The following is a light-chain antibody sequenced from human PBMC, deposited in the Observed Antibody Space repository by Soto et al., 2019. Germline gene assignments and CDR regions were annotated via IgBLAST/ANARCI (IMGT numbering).Light chain of an antibody. CDR1: SSDVGSYNL. Sequence: ALTQPASVSGSPGQSIAISCTGTSSDVGSYNLVSWYQQHPGKAPKLMIYEGTKRPSGVSNRFSGSKSGNTASLTISGLQAEDEADYYCCSSAGSSLYVFGSGTKLTVL. J-gene: IGLJ1*01. V-gene: IGLV2-23*01. CDR2: EGT. CDR3: CSSAGSSLYV.